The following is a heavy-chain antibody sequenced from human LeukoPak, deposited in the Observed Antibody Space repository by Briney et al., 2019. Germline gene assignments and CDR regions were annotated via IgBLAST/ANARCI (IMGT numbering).Heavy chain of an antibody. V-gene: IGHV3-23*01. J-gene: IGHJ4*02. Sequence: GGSLRLSCAASGFTFSSYAMSWVRHAPGKGLEWVSAISGSGGSTYYADSVKRRFNISRDNSKNTLYLQMNSLRAEDTAVYYCARQRGDILTGYYMPRGFDYWGQGTLVTVSS. CDR2: ISGSGGST. CDR1: GFTFSSYA. CDR3: ARQRGDILTGYYMPRGFDY. D-gene: IGHD3-9*01.